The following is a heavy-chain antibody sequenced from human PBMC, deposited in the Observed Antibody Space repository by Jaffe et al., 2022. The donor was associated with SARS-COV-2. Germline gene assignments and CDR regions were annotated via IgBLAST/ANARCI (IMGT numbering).Heavy chain of an antibody. Sequence: EVQLLESGGGLVQPGGSLRLSCAASGFIFGNYAMTWVRQGPGKGLEWVTAISANADSTFFADSVKGRFIISRDNSKNTLFLQVHSLGAEDTAIYYCAKNNAGWLTPLDYWGQGTLVTVSS. D-gene: IGHD2-8*01. CDR1: GFIFGNYA. CDR2: ISANADST. J-gene: IGHJ4*02. V-gene: IGHV3-23*01. CDR3: AKNNAGWLTPLDY.